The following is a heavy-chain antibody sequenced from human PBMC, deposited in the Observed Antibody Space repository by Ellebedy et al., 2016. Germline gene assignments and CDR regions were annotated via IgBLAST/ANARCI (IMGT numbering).Heavy chain of an antibody. Sequence: GGSLRLSXAASGFTLNSYAMSWVRQAPGKGLEWVSTISGSGGGTSYADSVKGRFTISRDNSKNTLYLQMNSLRAEDTAVYYCARSVWKEYFQHWGQGTLVTVSS. V-gene: IGHV3-23*01. CDR1: GFTLNSYA. CDR3: ARSVWKEYFQH. CDR2: ISGSGGGT. J-gene: IGHJ1*01. D-gene: IGHD1-1*01.